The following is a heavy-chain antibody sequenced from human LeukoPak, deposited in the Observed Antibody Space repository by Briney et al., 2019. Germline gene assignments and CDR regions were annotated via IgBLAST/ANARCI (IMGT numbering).Heavy chain of an antibody. V-gene: IGHV3-7*01. D-gene: IGHD5-12*01. CDR3: ARDGGVSGYDLLDY. J-gene: IGHJ4*02. CDR1: GFTFSSLW. CDR2: INQDGSEK. Sequence: GGSLRLSCAASGFTFSSLWMTWVRQAPGKGLEWVANINQDGSEKYFVDSVKGRFTISRDNAKNSVFLQMNSLTVKDTAVYYCARDGGVSGYDLLDYWGQGTLVTVSS.